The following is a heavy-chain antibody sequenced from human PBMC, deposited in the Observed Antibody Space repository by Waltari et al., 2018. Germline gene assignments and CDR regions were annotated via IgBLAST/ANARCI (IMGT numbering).Heavy chain of an antibody. D-gene: IGHD2-15*01. Sequence: QVQLVQSGAGVTKPGASVQVSCKVSAYTHTELSMDWVRQAPGKGLEWMGTFNPEDDETIFAQKFQGRVTMTEDTSTDTAYMELSSLRSEDTAVYYCATGLSVVVGFDYWGQGTLVTVSS. J-gene: IGHJ4*02. CDR2: FNPEDDET. V-gene: IGHV1-24*01. CDR1: AYTHTELS. CDR3: ATGLSVVVGFDY.